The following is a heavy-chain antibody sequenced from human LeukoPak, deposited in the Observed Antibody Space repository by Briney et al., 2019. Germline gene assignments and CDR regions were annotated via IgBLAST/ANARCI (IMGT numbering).Heavy chain of an antibody. CDR3: ARDLRNYDSSGEFDP. CDR2: IIPIFGTA. D-gene: IGHD3-22*01. V-gene: IGHV1-69*13. Sequence: SVTVSCKASGGTFSSYAINWVRQAPGQGLEWMGGIIPIFGTANYAQKFQGRVTITADESTSTAYMELSSLRSEDTAVYYCARDLRNYDSSGEFDPWGQGTLFTVSS. CDR1: GGTFSSYA. J-gene: IGHJ5*02.